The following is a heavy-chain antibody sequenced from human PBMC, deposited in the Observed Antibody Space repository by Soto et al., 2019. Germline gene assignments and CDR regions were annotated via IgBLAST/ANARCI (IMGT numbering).Heavy chain of an antibody. J-gene: IGHJ6*02. CDR2: IYYSGST. CDR1: GVSIRDGDFY. V-gene: IGHV4-30-4*01. D-gene: IGHD3-10*01. Sequence: SETLSLTCTVSGVSIRDGDFYWSWIRQPPGKGLEWIGYIYYSGSTYYNPSLKSRVTVSGDTSKNQFSLKLSSLTAADTAVYYCARVGYGSGLNFYGVDVWGQGTTVTV. CDR3: ARVGYGSGLNFYGVDV.